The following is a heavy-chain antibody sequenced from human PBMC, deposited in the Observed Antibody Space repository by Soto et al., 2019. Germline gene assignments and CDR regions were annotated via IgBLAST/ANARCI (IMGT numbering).Heavy chain of an antibody. CDR2: IYYSGST. CDR3: ARGRVRWYDIA. D-gene: IGHD2-15*01. V-gene: IGHV4-30-4*01. CDR1: GGSMSSGDYY. J-gene: IGHJ3*01. Sequence: QVQLQESGPGLVKPSQALSLTCSVSGGSMSSGDYYWSWIRQPPGKGLEWIGYIYYSGSTYYNPSLKSRLTISVDTANNQFSLKLTSMTAADTAVYYCARGRVRWYDIAWGQGTMVTVSS.